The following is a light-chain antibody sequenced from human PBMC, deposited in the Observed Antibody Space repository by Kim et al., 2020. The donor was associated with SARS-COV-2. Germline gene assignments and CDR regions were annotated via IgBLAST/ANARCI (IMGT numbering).Light chain of an antibody. J-gene: IGKJ5*01. CDR2: GAS. Sequence: ENVLTQSPGTLSLSPGERATLSCRASQSVRSSFLAWYQQKPGQAPRLLIYGASSRATGIPDRFSGSGSGTDFTLTISRLEPEDFAVYYCQQYDSSVTYGQGTRLEIK. CDR1: QSVRSSF. CDR3: QQYDSSVT. V-gene: IGKV3-20*01.